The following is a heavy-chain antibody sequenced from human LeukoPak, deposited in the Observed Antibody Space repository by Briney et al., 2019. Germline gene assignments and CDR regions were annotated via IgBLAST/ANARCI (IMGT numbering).Heavy chain of an antibody. CDR1: GFTFSSYS. CDR2: ISSSSSTI. V-gene: IGHV3-48*04. D-gene: IGHD3-22*01. J-gene: IGHJ3*02. CDR3: AKDPYYYDSSGYLDAFDI. Sequence: GGSLRLSCAASGFTFSSYSMNWVRQAPGKGLEWVSYISSSSSTIYYADSVKGRFTISRDNAKTSLYLQMESLRAEDTAVYYCAKDPYYYDSSGYLDAFDIWGQGTMVTVSS.